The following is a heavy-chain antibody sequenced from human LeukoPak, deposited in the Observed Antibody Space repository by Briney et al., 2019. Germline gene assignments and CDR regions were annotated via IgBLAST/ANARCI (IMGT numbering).Heavy chain of an antibody. CDR1: GFTFSSYW. J-gene: IGHJ5*02. V-gene: IGHV3-74*01. Sequence: PGGSLRLSCAASGFTFSSYWMHWVRQAPGKGLVWVSRINSDGSSTSYADSVKGRFTISRDNAKNTLYLQMNILRTEDTAVYYCAKEGTPQVSTWYDLWGQGTQVIVSS. D-gene: IGHD3-10*01. CDR3: AKEGTPQVSTWYDL. CDR2: INSDGSST.